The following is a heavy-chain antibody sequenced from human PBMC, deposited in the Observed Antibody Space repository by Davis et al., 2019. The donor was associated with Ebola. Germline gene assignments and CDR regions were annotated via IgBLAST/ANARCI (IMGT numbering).Heavy chain of an antibody. V-gene: IGHV1-3*01. CDR1: GYTFTSYA. CDR3: ARDGPGIVVVVAATLTLDY. CDR2: INAGNGNT. J-gene: IGHJ4*02. Sequence: AASVKVSCKASGYTFTSYAMHWVRQAPGQRLEWMGWINAGNGNTKYSQKFQGRVTMTRDTSTSTVYMELSSLRSEDTAVYYCARDGPGIVVVVAATLTLDYWGQGTLVTVSS. D-gene: IGHD2-15*01.